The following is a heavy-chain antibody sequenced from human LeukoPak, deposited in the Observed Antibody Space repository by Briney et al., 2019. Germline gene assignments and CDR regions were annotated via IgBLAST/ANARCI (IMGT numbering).Heavy chain of an antibody. D-gene: IGHD6-13*01. CDR1: DYSISSGYY. J-gene: IGHJ4*02. CDR3: ARRFGSSHYYFDS. V-gene: IGHV4-38-2*02. Sequence: SETLSLTCTVSDYSISSGYYWGWIRQPPGQGLEWIGSIYHSGSTYHNPSLKSRVTISVDTSKNQFSLKLSSVTAADTAVYYCARRFGSSHYYFDSWGQGTLVTVSS. CDR2: IYHSGST.